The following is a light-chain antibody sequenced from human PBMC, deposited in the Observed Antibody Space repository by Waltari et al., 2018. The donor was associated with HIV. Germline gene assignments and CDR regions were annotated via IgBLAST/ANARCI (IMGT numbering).Light chain of an antibody. CDR1: QSVLYSSNNKNY. CDR2: LAS. Sequence: DIVMTPSPDSLAVSVGERSPMNCKSSQSVLYSSNNKNYLAWYQQKPGQAPKLLIYLASTRESGVPDRFSGSGSGTDFTRTISSLQAEDVAVYYCQQYYSTPTFGQGTKVEIK. CDR3: QQYYSTPT. V-gene: IGKV4-1*01. J-gene: IGKJ1*01.